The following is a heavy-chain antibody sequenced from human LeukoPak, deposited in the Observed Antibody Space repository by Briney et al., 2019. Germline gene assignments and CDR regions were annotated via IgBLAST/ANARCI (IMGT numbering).Heavy chain of an antibody. CDR3: ARAGGRADAFDI. CDR2: INPSGGST. J-gene: IGHJ3*02. Sequence: ASVKVSCKPFGYTFTDYYIHWVRLAPGQGLEWMGIINPSGGSTSYAQKFQGRVTMTRDTSTSTVYMELSSLRSEDTAVYYCARAGGRADAFDIWGQGTMVTVSS. V-gene: IGHV1-46*01. D-gene: IGHD3-16*01. CDR1: GYTFTDYY.